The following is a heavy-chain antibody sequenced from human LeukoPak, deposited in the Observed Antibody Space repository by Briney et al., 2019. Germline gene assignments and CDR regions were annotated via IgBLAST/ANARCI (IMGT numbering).Heavy chain of an antibody. J-gene: IGHJ4*02. Sequence: GGSLRLSCAASGFTFSSSAMSWVRQAPGKGLEWVSAINGGGGSTYYADSVKGRFTIPRDNSKNTLYLQMNRLRAEDTAVYYCAKDTGVDTAMDRYFDYWGQGTLVTVYS. CDR1: GFTFSSSA. D-gene: IGHD5-18*01. V-gene: IGHV3-23*01. CDR2: INGGGGST. CDR3: AKDTGVDTAMDRYFDY.